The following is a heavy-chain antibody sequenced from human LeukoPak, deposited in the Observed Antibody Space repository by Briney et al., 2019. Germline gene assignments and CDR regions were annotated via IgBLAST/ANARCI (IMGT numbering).Heavy chain of an antibody. D-gene: IGHD2-15*01. CDR1: GYTFIGYY. J-gene: IGHJ4*02. Sequence: ASVKVSCKASGYTFIGYYMHWVRQAPGQGLEWMGWINPNSGGTNYAQKFQGRVTMTRDTSISTAYMELSRLRSDGTAVYYCARDGLYCSGDSCYPYYFDSWGQGTLVTVSS. V-gene: IGHV1-2*02. CDR2: INPNSGGT. CDR3: ARDGLYCSGDSCYPYYFDS.